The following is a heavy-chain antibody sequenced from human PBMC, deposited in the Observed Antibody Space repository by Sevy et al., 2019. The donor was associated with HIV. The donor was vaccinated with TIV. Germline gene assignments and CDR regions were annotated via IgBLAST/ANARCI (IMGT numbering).Heavy chain of an antibody. J-gene: IGHJ5*02. CDR1: GFTFSNSW. CDR2: INPGGTEE. D-gene: IGHD1-26*01. Sequence: GGSLRLSCVASGFTFSNSWMNWVRQAPGKGLEWVANINPGGTEEFYVDSVKGRFIISRDNAKNSLFLQMNSLRAEDTAVYYCARDRSGSYHVSDNWFDPWGQGTLVTVSS. CDR3: ARDRSGSYHVSDNWFDP. V-gene: IGHV3-7*01.